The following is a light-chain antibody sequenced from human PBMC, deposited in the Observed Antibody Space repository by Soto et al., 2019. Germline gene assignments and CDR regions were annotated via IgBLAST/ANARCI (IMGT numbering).Light chain of an antibody. V-gene: IGKV3-15*01. Sequence: EIVMTQSPATLSVSPGESATLSCRASQSVSSNLAWYQQKPGQAPRILIYGASTRATGIPARFSGSGSGTEFTLTISSLQSEDCAVYYCQQYNNWPLLTFGGGTKVEIK. J-gene: IGKJ4*01. CDR3: QQYNNWPLLT. CDR1: QSVSSN. CDR2: GAS.